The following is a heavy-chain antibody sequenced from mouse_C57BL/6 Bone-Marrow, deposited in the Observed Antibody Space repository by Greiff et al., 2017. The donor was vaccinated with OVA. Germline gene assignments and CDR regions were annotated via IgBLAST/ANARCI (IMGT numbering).Heavy chain of an antibody. Sequence: QVQLQQPGAELVKPGASVKLSCKASGYTFTSYWMQWVKQRPGQGLEWIGEIDPSDSYTNYNQKFKGKATLTVETSSRTAYMQLSSLTTEDSAVYYCARRLGTDYWGQGTTLTVSS. CDR2: IDPSDSYT. CDR3: ARRLGTDY. CDR1: GYTFTSYW. J-gene: IGHJ2*01. D-gene: IGHD4-1*01. V-gene: IGHV1-50*01.